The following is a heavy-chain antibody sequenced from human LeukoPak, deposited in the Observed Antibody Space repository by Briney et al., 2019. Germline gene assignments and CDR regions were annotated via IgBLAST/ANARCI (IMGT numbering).Heavy chain of an antibody. Sequence: GASVKVPCKASGGTFSSYAISWVRQAPGQGLEWMGRIIPILGIANYAQKFQGRVTITADKSTSTAYMELSSLRSEDTAVYYCASRPYYYGSGSYSDYWGQGTLVTVSS. V-gene: IGHV1-69*04. CDR2: IIPILGIA. D-gene: IGHD3-10*01. CDR3: ASRPYYYGSGSYSDY. CDR1: GGTFSSYA. J-gene: IGHJ4*02.